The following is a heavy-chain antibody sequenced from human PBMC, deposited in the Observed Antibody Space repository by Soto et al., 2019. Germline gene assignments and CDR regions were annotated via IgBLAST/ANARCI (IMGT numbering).Heavy chain of an antibody. CDR1: GFTFSSYW. CDR2: IKQDGSEK. CDR3: ACYNYYDSSGYYYGAFDI. D-gene: IGHD3-22*01. J-gene: IGHJ3*02. V-gene: IGHV3-7*01. Sequence: GGSLRLSCAASGFTFSSYWMNWVRQAPGKGLEWVANIKQDGSEKYYVDSVKGRFTISRDNAKNSLYLQMNSLRAEDTAVYYCACYNYYDSSGYYYGAFDIWGQGTMVTVSS.